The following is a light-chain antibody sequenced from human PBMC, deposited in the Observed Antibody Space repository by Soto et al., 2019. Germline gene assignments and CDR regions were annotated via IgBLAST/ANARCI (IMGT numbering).Light chain of an antibody. CDR2: EGS. J-gene: IGLJ2*01. Sequence: QSALTQPASVSGSPGQSITISCTGTSSDVGSYNLVSWYQQHPGKDPKLMIYEGSKRPSGVSNRFSCSKSGNTASLTISGLQAEDEADYYCCSYAGSSTLVFGGGTKVTVL. V-gene: IGLV2-23*01. CDR3: CSYAGSSTLV. CDR1: SSDVGSYNL.